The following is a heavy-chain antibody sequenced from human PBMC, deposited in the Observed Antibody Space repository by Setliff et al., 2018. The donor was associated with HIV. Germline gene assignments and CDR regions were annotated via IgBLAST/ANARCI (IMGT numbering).Heavy chain of an antibody. CDR3: ARDAELPGPPVHDAFDL. CDR1: GGSISNYY. V-gene: IGHV4-59*01. D-gene: IGHD1-1*01. CDR2: ISYSGNT. Sequence: KTSETLSLTCNVSGGSISNYYWTWMRQPPGKGLEWIAYISYSGNTNYHPALRSRLTITRDTSKNQVSLTLRSVTAEDTAIYFCARDAELPGPPVHDAFDLWG. J-gene: IGHJ3*01.